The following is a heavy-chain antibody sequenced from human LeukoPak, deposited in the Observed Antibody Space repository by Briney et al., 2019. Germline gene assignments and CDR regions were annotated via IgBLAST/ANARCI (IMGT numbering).Heavy chain of an antibody. V-gene: IGHV3-13*01. CDR3: ARGPTHLYYGMDV. Sequence: PGGSLRLSCAASGFTVSNSDIHWVRQSTGGGLEWVSTIGVAGDTYYSASVTGRFTISRDNARNSLFLQMFSLKAEDTAVYYCARGPTHLYYGMDVWGPGTTVTVSS. D-gene: IGHD1-1*01. J-gene: IGHJ6*02. CDR2: IGVAGDT. CDR1: GFTVSNSD.